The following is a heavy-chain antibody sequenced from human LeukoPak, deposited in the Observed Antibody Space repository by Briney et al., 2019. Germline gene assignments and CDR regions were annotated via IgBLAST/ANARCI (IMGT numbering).Heavy chain of an antibody. J-gene: IGHJ4*02. V-gene: IGHV3-23*01. D-gene: IGHD3-10*01. Sequence: GGSLRLSCAASGFTFSSYSMNWVRQAPGKGLEWVSAISGSGGSTYYADSVKGRFTISRDNSKNTLYLQMNSLRAEDTAVYYCAKELLWFGAEDYWGQGTLVTVSS. CDR2: ISGSGGST. CDR1: GFTFSSYS. CDR3: AKELLWFGAEDY.